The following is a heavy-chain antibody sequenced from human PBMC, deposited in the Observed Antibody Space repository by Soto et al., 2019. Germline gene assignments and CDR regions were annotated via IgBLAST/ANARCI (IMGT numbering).Heavy chain of an antibody. J-gene: IGHJ5*02. CDR2: MNPNSGNT. CDR3: ARGAYNDYATWFDP. CDR1: GYSFTRHD. D-gene: IGHD4-17*01. V-gene: IGHV1-8*01. Sequence: QVQLVQSGAEVRKPGASVRVSCKATGYSFTRHDINWLRQAAGQGLGWMGWMNPNSGNTVYAQKFQGRLTMTRNPSITTAYIEVTSLKSEDTAVYFCARGAYNDYATWFDPWGQGTLVTVSS.